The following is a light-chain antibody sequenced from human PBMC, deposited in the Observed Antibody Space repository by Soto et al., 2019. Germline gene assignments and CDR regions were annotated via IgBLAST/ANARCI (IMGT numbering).Light chain of an antibody. CDR3: QQYSSSPVT. J-gene: IGKJ4*01. CDR1: QSVRNTY. V-gene: IGKV3-20*01. Sequence: ENELAQSPGTLSLSPGERATLSCRASQSVRNTYLAWYQQKPGQAPRLLIYGVSSRATGIPDRFSGSGSGTDFTLTISRLEPEDFAVYYCQQYSSSPVTFGGGTKVDIK. CDR2: GVS.